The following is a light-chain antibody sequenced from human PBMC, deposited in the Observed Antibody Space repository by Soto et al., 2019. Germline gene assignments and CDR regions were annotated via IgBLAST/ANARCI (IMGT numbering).Light chain of an antibody. CDR1: QDISNY. CDR3: QHYDNLLPT. J-gene: IGKJ4*01. CDR2: DAY. Sequence: DIQMTQSPSSLSASVGDRVTITCQASQDISNYLNWYQQKPGKAPKLLIYDAYNLETGFQSRFSGDRSGTDFTFTISSLQPTDVATYYCQHYDNLLPTFGGGTKVQIK. V-gene: IGKV1-33*01.